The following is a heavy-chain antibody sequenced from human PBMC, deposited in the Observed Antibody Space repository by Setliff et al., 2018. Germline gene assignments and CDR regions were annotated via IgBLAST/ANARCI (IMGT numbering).Heavy chain of an antibody. Sequence: PGESLKISCKGSGYSFTTHWIGWVRQMPGKGLEWMGIIYPGDSDTRYSPSFQGQVTISADKSISTAYLQLSSLKASDTAIYYCARRAVTAEYFQHWGHGTLVTVSS. CDR1: GYSFTTHW. D-gene: IGHD4-17*01. CDR3: ARRAVTAEYFQH. J-gene: IGHJ1*01. CDR2: IYPGDSDT. V-gene: IGHV5-51*01.